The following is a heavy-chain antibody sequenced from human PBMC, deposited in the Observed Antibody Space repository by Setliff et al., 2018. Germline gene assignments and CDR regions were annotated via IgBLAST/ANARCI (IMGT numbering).Heavy chain of an antibody. J-gene: IGHJ6*03. CDR1: GGTFRSYG. CDR2: TIPSFGST. CDR3: AREGVDTRSSTDYRYYMDV. D-gene: IGHD5-18*01. Sequence: ASVKVSCKASGGTFRSYGISWVRQAPGQGLEWMGGTIPSFGSTNYAQKFQDRVAIITDESTSTAYMELSSLRTEDTAVYYCAREGVDTRSSTDYRYYMDVWGKGTTVTV. V-gene: IGHV1-69*05.